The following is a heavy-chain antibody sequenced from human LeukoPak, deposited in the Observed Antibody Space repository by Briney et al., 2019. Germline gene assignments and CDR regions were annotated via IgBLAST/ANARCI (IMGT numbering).Heavy chain of an antibody. CDR2: IIPIFGTA. CDR1: GGTFSSYA. CDR3: ARDGHCSSTSCALLP. V-gene: IGHV1-69*13. Sequence: SVKVSCKASGGTFSSYAISWVRQAPGQGLEWMGGIIPIFGTANYAQKFQGRVTITADESASTAYMELSSLRSEDTAVYYCARDGHCSSTSCALLPWGQGTLVTVSS. J-gene: IGHJ5*02. D-gene: IGHD2-2*03.